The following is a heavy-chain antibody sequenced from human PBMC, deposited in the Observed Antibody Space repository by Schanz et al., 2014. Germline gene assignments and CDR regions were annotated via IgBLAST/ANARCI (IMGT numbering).Heavy chain of an antibody. D-gene: IGHD3-3*01. J-gene: IGHJ4*02. V-gene: IGHV3-48*01. CDR1: GFTFDNYA. CDR3: VRDSFFAFDY. CDR2: VSRSTPDI. Sequence: EVQLVESGGGVVRPGGSLRLSCAASGFTFDNYALTWVRQVPGKGLEWVSYVSRSTPDIYYADSVKGRFTMSRDNAKNSVFLQMNSLRAEDTAVYYCVRDSFFAFDYWGQGTLVTVSS.